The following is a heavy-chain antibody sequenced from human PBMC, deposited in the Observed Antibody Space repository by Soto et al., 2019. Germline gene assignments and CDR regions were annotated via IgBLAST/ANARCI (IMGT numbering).Heavy chain of an antibody. D-gene: IGHD3-3*01. V-gene: IGHV4-31*03. CDR1: GGSISSGGYY. CDR3: ARGHYDFWSGYYYYYYYMDV. J-gene: IGHJ6*03. CDR2: IYYSGST. Sequence: QVQLQESGPGLVKPSQTLSLTCTVSGGSISSGGYYWSWIRQHPGKGLEWIGYIYYSGSTYYNPSLKSRVTLSVDTSKNQFSLKLSSVTAADTAVYYCARGHYDFWSGYYYYYYYMDVWGKGTTVTVSS.